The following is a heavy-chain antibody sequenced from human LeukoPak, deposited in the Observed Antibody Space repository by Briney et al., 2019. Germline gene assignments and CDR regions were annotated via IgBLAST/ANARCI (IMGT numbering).Heavy chain of an antibody. D-gene: IGHD3-10*01. V-gene: IGHV1-46*01. Sequence: EASVKVSCKASGYTFTSYYMHWARQAPGQGLEWMGIINPSGGSTSYAQKFQGRVTMTRDTSTSTVYMELSSLRSEDTAVYYCASSGVESYYYGSGSWDYWGQGTLVTVSS. CDR1: GYTFTSYY. CDR2: INPSGGST. J-gene: IGHJ4*02. CDR3: ASSGVESYYYGSGSWDY.